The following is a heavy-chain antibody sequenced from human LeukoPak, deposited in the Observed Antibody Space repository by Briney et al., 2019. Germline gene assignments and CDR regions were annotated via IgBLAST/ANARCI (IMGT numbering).Heavy chain of an antibody. V-gene: IGHV3-30*02. CDR3: AKECTVAVCFDY. Sequence: GGSLRLSCAASGFTFSNYGMHWVRQAPGKGLEWVAFIRYDGSNKYYADSVKGRFTISRDNSKNTLYLQMNSLRAEDTAVYYCAKECTVAVCFDYWGQGTLVTVSS. CDR2: IRYDGSNK. D-gene: IGHD6-19*01. CDR1: GFTFSNYG. J-gene: IGHJ4*02.